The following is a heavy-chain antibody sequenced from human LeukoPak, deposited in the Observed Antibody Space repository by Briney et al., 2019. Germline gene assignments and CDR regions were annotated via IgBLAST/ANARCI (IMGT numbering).Heavy chain of an antibody. CDR2: IVVGSGNT. J-gene: IGHJ6*02. V-gene: IGHV1-58*02. D-gene: IGHD2-2*01. Sequence: SVKVSCKASGFTFTSSAMQWVRQARGQRLEWIGWIVVGSGNTNYAQKFQERVTITRDMSTSTAYMELSSLRSEDTAVYYCAADPYCSSTSCYVGFYYYYGMDVWGQGTTVTVSS. CDR3: AADPYCSSTSCYVGFYYYYGMDV. CDR1: GFTFTSSA.